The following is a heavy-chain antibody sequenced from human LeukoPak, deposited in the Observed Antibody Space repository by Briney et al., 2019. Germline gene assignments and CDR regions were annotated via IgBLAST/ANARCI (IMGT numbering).Heavy chain of an antibody. Sequence: PSETLSLTCAGYGGSFSGYYWSWIRQPAGKGLEWIGRIYTSGSTNYNPSLKSRVTISVDTSKNQFSLKLSSVTAADTAVYYCARVFAGVYYYGSGSYTAHAFDIWGQGTMVTVSS. CDR2: IYTSGST. V-gene: IGHV4-59*10. CDR3: ARVFAGVYYYGSGSYTAHAFDI. J-gene: IGHJ3*02. CDR1: GGSFSGYY. D-gene: IGHD3-10*01.